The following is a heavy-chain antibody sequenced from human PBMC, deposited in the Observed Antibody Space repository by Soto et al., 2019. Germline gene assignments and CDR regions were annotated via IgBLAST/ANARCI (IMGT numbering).Heavy chain of an antibody. CDR1: GGSISSGDYY. V-gene: IGHV4-30-4*01. CDR3: ARIKVKGATVVTP. Sequence: QVQLQESGPGLVKPSQTLSLTCTVSGGSISSGDYYWSWIRQPPGKGLEWIGYIYYSGSTCYNPSLKSRVTISVDTSKNQFSLKLSSVTAADTAVYYCARIKVKGATVVTPWGQGTLVTVSS. D-gene: IGHD4-17*01. CDR2: IYYSGST. J-gene: IGHJ4*02.